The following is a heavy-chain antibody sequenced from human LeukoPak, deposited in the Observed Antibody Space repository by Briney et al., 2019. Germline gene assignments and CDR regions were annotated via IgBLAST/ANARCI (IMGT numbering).Heavy chain of an antibody. V-gene: IGHV4-34*01. CDR2: INHSGST. Sequence: SETLSLTCAVYGGSFSGYYWSWIRQPPGKGLEWIGEINHSGSTNYNPSLKSRVTISVDTSKNQFSLKLSSVTAADTAVYYCARGGGRWSGSLSLGYWGQGTLVTVSS. CDR3: ARGGGRWSGSLSLGY. D-gene: IGHD3-3*01. CDR1: GGSFSGYY. J-gene: IGHJ4*02.